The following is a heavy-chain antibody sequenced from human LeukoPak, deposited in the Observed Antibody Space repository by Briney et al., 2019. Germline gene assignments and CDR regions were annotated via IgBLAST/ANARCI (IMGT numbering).Heavy chain of an antibody. J-gene: IGHJ6*03. Sequence: PSETLSLTCTVPGGSISTYYWNWIRQPAGKGLEWIGRIYTGGSTKYNPALESRVTISADTSKNQFSLKVTSVTAADTAVYYCAAGLPGTTAYDHYYINVWGKGTTVTVSS. D-gene: IGHD2-2*01. CDR1: GGSISTYY. CDR2: IYTGGST. V-gene: IGHV4-4*07. CDR3: AAGLPGTTAYDHYYINV.